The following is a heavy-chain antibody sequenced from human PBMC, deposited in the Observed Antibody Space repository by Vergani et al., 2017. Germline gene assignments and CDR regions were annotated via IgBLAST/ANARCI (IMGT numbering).Heavy chain of an antibody. V-gene: IGHV1-2*02. CDR1: GYTFTGYY. J-gene: IGHJ3*02. D-gene: IGHD5-24*01. CDR3: ARAGRDGYNSAAFDI. CDR2: INPNTGGT. Sequence: QVQLVQSGAEVKKPGASVKVSCKASGYTFTGYYIHWVRQAPGRGLEWMGWINPNTGGTNYAQKFQGRVTMTRDTSISTAYMELSRLRSDDTAVYYCARAGRDGYNSAAFDIWGQGTMVTVSS.